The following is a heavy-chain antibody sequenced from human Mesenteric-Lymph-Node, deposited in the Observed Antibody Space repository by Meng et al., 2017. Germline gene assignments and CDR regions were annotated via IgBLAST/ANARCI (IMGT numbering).Heavy chain of an antibody. V-gene: IGHV4-38-2*02. D-gene: IGHD6-19*01. CDR1: GYSISSGYY. Sequence: GSLRLSCTVSGYSISSGYYWGWIRQPPGKGLEWIGSIYHSGSTYYNPSLKSRVTISVDTSKNQFSLKLSSVTAADTAVYYCARDLSSSWTDSSGWTLGYWGQGTLVT. J-gene: IGHJ4*02. CDR2: IYHSGST. CDR3: ARDLSSSWTDSSGWTLGY.